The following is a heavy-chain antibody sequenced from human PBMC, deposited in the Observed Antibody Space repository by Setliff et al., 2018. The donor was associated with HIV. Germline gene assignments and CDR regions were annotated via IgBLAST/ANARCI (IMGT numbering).Heavy chain of an antibody. J-gene: IGHJ4*02. Sequence: ASVKVSCKASGYSFTSYGISWVRQAPGQGLEWMGWISAYNGNKNYAQNLQDRVTMTTDTSTSTAYMELRSLRFDDTAVYYCAGFPNPSQIVVIMPPDYWGQGTLVTVS. V-gene: IGHV1-18*01. D-gene: IGHD3-22*01. CDR1: GYSFTSYG. CDR2: ISAYNGNK. CDR3: AGFPNPSQIVVIMPPDY.